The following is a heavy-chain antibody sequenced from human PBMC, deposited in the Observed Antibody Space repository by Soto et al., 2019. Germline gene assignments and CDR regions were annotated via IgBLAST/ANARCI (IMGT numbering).Heavy chain of an antibody. Sequence: QLQLQESGSGLVRPSQTLSLTCAVSGGSISSGGYSWNWIRQPPGKGLEWIGYIYHSGSTLYNQSLKRRVTTPVDKSTNQFSLKLTSVTAADTAVYYCARDQLEGTWFDPWGQGTLVTVSS. D-gene: IGHD1-1*01. CDR1: GGSISSGGYS. V-gene: IGHV4-30-2*01. J-gene: IGHJ5*02. CDR2: IYHSGST. CDR3: ARDQLEGTWFDP.